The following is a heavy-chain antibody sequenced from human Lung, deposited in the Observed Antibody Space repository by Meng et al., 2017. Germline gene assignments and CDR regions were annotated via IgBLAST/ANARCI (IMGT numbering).Heavy chain of an antibody. CDR3: ARGSITMVRGVSVFDP. CDR1: GGSISSSNW. J-gene: IGHJ5*02. V-gene: IGHV4-4*02. CDR2: IYHSGST. D-gene: IGHD3-10*01. Sequence: QGQCEGSGPGLGKPSGTLSLTCAVSGGSISSSNWWSWVRQPPGKGLEWIGEIYHSGSTNYNPSLKSRVTISVDKSKNQFSLKLSSVTAADTAVYYCARGSITMVRGVSVFDPWGQGTLVTVSS.